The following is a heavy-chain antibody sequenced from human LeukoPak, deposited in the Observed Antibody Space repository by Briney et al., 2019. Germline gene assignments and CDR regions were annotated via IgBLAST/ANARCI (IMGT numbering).Heavy chain of an antibody. CDR3: ARVLKQQLGSAFDI. J-gene: IGHJ3*02. CDR1: GFTFSSYS. D-gene: IGHD6-13*01. V-gene: IGHV3-21*01. Sequence: GGSLRLSCAASGFTFSSYSMNWVRQAPGKGLEWVSCTSSSSSYIYYVDSVKGRFTISRDNAKNSLYLQMNSLRAEDTAVYYCARVLKQQLGSAFDIWGQGTMVTVSS. CDR2: TSSSSSYI.